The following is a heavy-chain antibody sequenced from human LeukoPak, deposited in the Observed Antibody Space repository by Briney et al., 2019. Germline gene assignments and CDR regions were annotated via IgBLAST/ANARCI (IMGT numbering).Heavy chain of an antibody. Sequence: GGSLRLSCAASGFTFSSYGIHWVRQAPGKGLEWVTFIRYDGNNKYYADSVKGRFTISRDNSKNTLYLQMNSLRAEDTALYYCAKDRTIFGVVWGGPRELDPWGQGTLVTVSS. CDR2: IRYDGNNK. J-gene: IGHJ5*02. V-gene: IGHV3-30*02. CDR1: GFTFSSYG. CDR3: AKDRTIFGVVWGGPRELDP. D-gene: IGHD3-3*01.